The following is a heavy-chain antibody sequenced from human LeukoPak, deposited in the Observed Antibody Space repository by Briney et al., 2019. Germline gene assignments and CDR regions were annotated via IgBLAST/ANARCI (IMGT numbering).Heavy chain of an antibody. CDR1: GFTFSSYS. V-gene: IGHV3-21*01. J-gene: IGHJ4*02. D-gene: IGHD3-22*01. CDR2: ISSSSSYI. CDR3: ARGFGAYDSSGYYYGRGDY. Sequence: GGSLRLSCAASGFTFSSYSMNWVRQAPGKGLEWVSSISSSSSYIYYADSVKGRFTISRDNAKNSVYLQMNSLRAEDTAVYYCARGFGAYDSSGYYYGRGDYWGQGTLVTVSS.